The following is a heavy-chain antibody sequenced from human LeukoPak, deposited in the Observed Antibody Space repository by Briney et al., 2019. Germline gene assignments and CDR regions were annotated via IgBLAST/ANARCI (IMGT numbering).Heavy chain of an antibody. J-gene: IGHJ6*02. CDR3: ARATRRDGYNLYYYYYGMDV. CDR1: GGSFSGYY. CDR2: INHSGST. D-gene: IGHD5-24*01. Sequence: PSETLSLTCAVYGGSFSGYYWSWIRQPPGKGLEWIGEINHSGSTNYNPSLKSRVTISVGTSKNQFSLKLSSVTAADTAVYYCARATRRDGYNLYYYYYGMDVWGQGTTVTVSS. V-gene: IGHV4-34*01.